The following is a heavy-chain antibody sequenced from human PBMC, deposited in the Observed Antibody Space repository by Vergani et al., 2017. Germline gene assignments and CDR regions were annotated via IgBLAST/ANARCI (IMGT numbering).Heavy chain of an antibody. Sequence: QVQLQQWGAGLLKPSETLSLTCAVYGGSFSGYYWSWIRQPPGKGLEWIGEINHSGSTNYNPSLKSRVTISVDTSKNQFSLKLSSVTAADTAVYYCARGVLRFLELLGYYYYYMDVWGKGTTVTVSS. CDR3: ARGVLRFLELLGYYYYYMDV. CDR1: GGSFSGYY. D-gene: IGHD3-3*01. J-gene: IGHJ6*03. V-gene: IGHV4-34*01. CDR2: INHSGST.